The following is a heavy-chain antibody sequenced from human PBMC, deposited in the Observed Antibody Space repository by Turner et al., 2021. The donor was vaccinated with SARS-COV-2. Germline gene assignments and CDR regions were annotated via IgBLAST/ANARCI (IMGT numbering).Heavy chain of an antibody. Sequence: QVQLVQSGAEVQKPGASVKVSCKASGYTITGYYMHWVRQAPGQGLELMGCINPNSGCTNDAQKFQGRVTMTRYTSISTAYMERSRLRSDDTAVYYCARGGRYYYDSSAYYGDAFDIWGQGTMVTVSS. D-gene: IGHD3-22*01. CDR3: ARGGRYYYDSSAYYGDAFDI. CDR1: GYTITGYY. CDR2: INPNSGCT. J-gene: IGHJ3*02. V-gene: IGHV1-2*02.